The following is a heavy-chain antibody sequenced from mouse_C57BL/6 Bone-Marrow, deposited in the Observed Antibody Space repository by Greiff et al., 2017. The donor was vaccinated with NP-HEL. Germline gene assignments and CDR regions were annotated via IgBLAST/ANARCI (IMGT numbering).Heavy chain of an antibody. Sequence: VQLQQSGPELVKPGASVKIPCKASGYTFTDYNMDWVKQSHGKSLEWIGDINPNNGGTIYNQKFKGKATLTVDKSSSTAYMELRSLTSEDTAVYYCAREGIGTTVVATDWYFDFWGTGTTVTVSA. CDR2: INPNNGGT. CDR3: AREGIGTTVVATDWYFDF. CDR1: GYTFTDYN. J-gene: IGHJ1*03. D-gene: IGHD1-1*01. V-gene: IGHV1-18*01.